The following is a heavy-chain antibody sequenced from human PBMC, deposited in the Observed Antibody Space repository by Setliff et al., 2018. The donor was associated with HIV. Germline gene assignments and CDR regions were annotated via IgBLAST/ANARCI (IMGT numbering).Heavy chain of an antibody. Sequence: GGSLRLSCAASGFSFSSYWMYWVRQAPGKGLEWVSSIIRDSSYIFYTDSVKGRFTISRDNAKNSLYLQLNSLRPEDTAVYYCARDKDEDYGSTSFDYWGQGILVTVSS. CDR3: ARDKDEDYGSTSFDY. D-gene: IGHD4-17*01. J-gene: IGHJ4*02. V-gene: IGHV3-21*04. CDR2: IIRDSSYI. CDR1: GFSFSSYW.